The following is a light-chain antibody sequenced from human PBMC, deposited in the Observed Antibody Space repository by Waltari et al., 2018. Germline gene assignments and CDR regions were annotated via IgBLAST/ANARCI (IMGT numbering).Light chain of an antibody. CDR3: QQCNNWPYT. CDR2: GAS. V-gene: IGKV3-15*01. J-gene: IGKJ2*01. Sequence: DIVMIQSPATLSVSPGKRAILSCRASQTVSRTLAWYQQKPGQAPRLLIYGASTRATGIPARFSGSGSGTDFTLTISSLQSEDFAVYYWQQCNNWPYTFGQGTRLEIK. CDR1: QTVSRT.